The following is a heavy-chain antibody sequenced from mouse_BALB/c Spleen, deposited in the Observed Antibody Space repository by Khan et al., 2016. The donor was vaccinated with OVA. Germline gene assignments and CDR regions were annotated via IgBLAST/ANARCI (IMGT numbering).Heavy chain of an antibody. Sequence: EVQLQQSGPELVKPGASVRISCKTSGYTFTEYTMHWVKQSHGKSLEWLGGFNPNNGGTSYNQKFKGKATLTVDKSSSTAYMELRSRTSEDSAVYYGTRRDYYAYYWFFDVWGAGTTVTVSS. V-gene: IGHV1-26*01. CDR1: GYTFTEYT. D-gene: IGHD1-2*01. CDR3: TRRDYYAYYWFFDV. J-gene: IGHJ1*01. CDR2: FNPNNGGT.